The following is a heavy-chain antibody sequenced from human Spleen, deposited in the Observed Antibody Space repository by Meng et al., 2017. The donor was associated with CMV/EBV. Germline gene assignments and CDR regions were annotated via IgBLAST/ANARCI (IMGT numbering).Heavy chain of an antibody. CDR3: ARVFGRDYPDS. V-gene: IGHV4-30-4*08. CDR2: IYYRGST. J-gene: IGHJ4*02. D-gene: IGHD3-16*01. Sequence: QVQLHESGPELLKPSQTLFLTCTVSGGSISSGDYDWSWIRQPPGKGLEWIGHIYYRGSTYYNPSLKSRLTTSVDTSKNQFSLELSSVTAADTAVYYCARVFGRDYPDSWGRGTLVTVSS. CDR1: GGSISSGDYD.